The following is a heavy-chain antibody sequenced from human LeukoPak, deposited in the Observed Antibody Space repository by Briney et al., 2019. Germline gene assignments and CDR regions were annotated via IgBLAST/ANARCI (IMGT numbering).Heavy chain of an antibody. V-gene: IGHV3-43*02. CDR1: GFTFDDYA. CDR2: IRGDGGST. Sequence: GGSLRLSCAASGFTFDDYAMHWVRQAPGKGLEWVSLIRGDGGSTYYADSVKGRFTISRDNSKNSLYLQMNSLRTEDTALYYCAKAYYDILTGYYESGAFDIWGQGTMVTVSS. CDR3: AKAYYDILTGYYESGAFDI. J-gene: IGHJ3*02. D-gene: IGHD3-9*01.